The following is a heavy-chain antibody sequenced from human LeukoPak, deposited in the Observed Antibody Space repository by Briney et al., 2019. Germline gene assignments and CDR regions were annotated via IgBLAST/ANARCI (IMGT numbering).Heavy chain of an antibody. J-gene: IGHJ4*02. CDR1: GFTFSSYE. CDR3: ARVMQGAAAGSPYFDY. D-gene: IGHD6-13*01. Sequence: GGSLRLSCAASGFTFSSYEMNWVGQAPGKGVEGVSYISSSVSTIYYADSVKGRFAISRDNAKNSLYLQINSLRAEDTAVYYCARVMQGAAAGSPYFDYWGQGTLVTVSS. V-gene: IGHV3-48*03. CDR2: ISSSVSTI.